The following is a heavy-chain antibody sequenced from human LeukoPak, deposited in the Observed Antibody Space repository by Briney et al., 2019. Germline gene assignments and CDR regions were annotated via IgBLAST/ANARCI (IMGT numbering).Heavy chain of an antibody. D-gene: IGHD6-19*01. CDR1: GFSFDDYS. CDR3: AKAISSGWRNYFDY. Sequence: GGSLRLSCAASGFSFDDYSMHSVRQVPGKGLEWVSGISWNGGNIDYADSVKGRFTISRDNAKNSLYLQMNSLRAEDTAFYYCAKAISSGWRNYFDYWGQGTLVTVSS. V-gene: IGHV3-9*01. J-gene: IGHJ4*02. CDR2: ISWNGGNI.